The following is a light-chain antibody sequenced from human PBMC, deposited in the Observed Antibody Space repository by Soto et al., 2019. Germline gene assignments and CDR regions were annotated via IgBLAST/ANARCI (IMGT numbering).Light chain of an antibody. CDR3: AAWDDSLHGGV. CDR1: SSNIGKNA. Sequence: QSVLTQPPSVSEAPRQRVTISCSGSSSNIGKNAVNWYQQLPGKAPKLLIYYDDLLPSGVSDRFSGSKSGTSASLAISGLQSEDEADYYCAAWDDSLHGGVFGGGTQLTVL. V-gene: IGLV1-36*01. CDR2: YDD. J-gene: IGLJ3*02.